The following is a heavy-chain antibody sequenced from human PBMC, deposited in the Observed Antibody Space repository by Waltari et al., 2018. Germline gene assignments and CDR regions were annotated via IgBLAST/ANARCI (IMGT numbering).Heavy chain of an antibody. Sequence: EVQLLESGGGLVQPGGSLRLSCAASGFAFTNYAMSWVRQAPGKGLEWVSTMSGGGGNTYYSDSVKGRFTISRDNSKNTLYLQMNSLRAEDTAVYYCAKRAVPNTIYFDYWGQGTLVTVSS. V-gene: IGHV3-23*01. CDR3: AKRAVPNTIYFDY. D-gene: IGHD3-3*01. CDR1: GFAFTNYA. J-gene: IGHJ4*02. CDR2: MSGGGGNT.